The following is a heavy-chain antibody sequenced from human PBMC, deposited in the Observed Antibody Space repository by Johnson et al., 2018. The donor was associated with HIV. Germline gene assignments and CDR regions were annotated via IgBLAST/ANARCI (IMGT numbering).Heavy chain of an antibody. Sequence: QVQLVESGGGLVQPGGSLSLSCAASGFTFSSYAMHWVRQAPGKGLEWVAVLSYDGSNKYYADPGTGRFTISRDNSKSTLYLRMNSLRAGDTAVYYCARGGVYSSSWYPFQGAFDILGQGTMVTVSS. V-gene: IGHV3-30*14. CDR3: ARGGVYSSSWYPFQGAFDI. D-gene: IGHD6-13*01. CDR1: GFTFSSYA. CDR2: LSYDGSNK. J-gene: IGHJ3*02.